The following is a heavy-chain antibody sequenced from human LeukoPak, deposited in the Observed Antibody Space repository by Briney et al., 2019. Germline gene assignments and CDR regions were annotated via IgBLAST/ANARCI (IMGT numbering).Heavy chain of an antibody. J-gene: IGHJ3*02. V-gene: IGHV1-2*02. CDR1: GYTFTCYY. Sequence: ASVKVSCKASGYTFTCYYMHWVRQAPGQGLEWMGWINPNSGGTNYAQKFQGRVTMTRDTSISTAYMELSRLRSDDTAVYYCARDPPLYYYDSSGFAFDIWGQGTMVTVSS. CDR3: ARDPPLYYYDSSGFAFDI. D-gene: IGHD3-22*01. CDR2: INPNSGGT.